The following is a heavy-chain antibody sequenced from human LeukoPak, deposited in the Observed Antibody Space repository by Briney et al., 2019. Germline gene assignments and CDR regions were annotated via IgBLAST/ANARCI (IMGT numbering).Heavy chain of an antibody. Sequence: PSQTLSLTCAVSGGSISSGGYSWSWIRQPPGKGLEWIGYIYHSGSTYYNPPLKSRVTISVDRSKNQFSLKLSSVTAADTAVYYCARQPSYDDYGDYASNGGRDWYFDLWGRGTLVTVSS. D-gene: IGHD4-17*01. J-gene: IGHJ2*01. CDR1: GGSISSGGYS. CDR2: IYHSGST. V-gene: IGHV4-30-2*01. CDR3: ARQPSYDDYGDYASNGGRDWYFDL.